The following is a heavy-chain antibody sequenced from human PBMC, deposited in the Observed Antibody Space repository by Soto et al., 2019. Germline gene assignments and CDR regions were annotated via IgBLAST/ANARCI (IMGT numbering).Heavy chain of an antibody. CDR2: ISGSGGST. CDR3: AKDPGMGDLMATSAPFDY. Sequence: PGGSLRLSCAASGFTFSSYAMSWVRQAPGKGLEWVSAISGSGGSTYYADSVKGRFTISRDNSKNTLYLQMNSLRAEDTAVYDCAKDPGMGDLMATSAPFDYWGKGTLVTVSS. J-gene: IGHJ4*02. D-gene: IGHD5-12*01. CDR1: GFTFSSYA. V-gene: IGHV3-23*01.